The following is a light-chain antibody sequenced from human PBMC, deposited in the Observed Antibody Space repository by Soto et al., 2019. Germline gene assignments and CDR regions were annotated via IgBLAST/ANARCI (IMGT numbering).Light chain of an antibody. CDR2: SNV. Sequence: QSALTQAPSASGTPGQRVTISCSGSSSNLGSNTVSWYQQVPGTAPKVLIYSNVQRPSGVPDRFSGSKSGTSASLAIGGLQSEDEADYYCAAWDGSLNGWVFGGGTKLTVL. J-gene: IGLJ3*02. V-gene: IGLV1-44*01. CDR1: SSNLGSNT. CDR3: AAWDGSLNGWV.